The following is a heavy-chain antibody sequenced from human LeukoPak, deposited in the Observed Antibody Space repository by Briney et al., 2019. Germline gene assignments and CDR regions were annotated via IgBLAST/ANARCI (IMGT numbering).Heavy chain of an antibody. V-gene: IGHV1-18*01. Sequence: GASVKVSCEASGYAFSSYGFSWVRQAPGQGLEWMGWISGYNGNTDLAQKFQDRVTMTIDTSTNTADMELRSLRSDDTAVYYCARSRAADYWGQGTLVTVSS. J-gene: IGHJ4*02. CDR3: ARSRAADY. CDR1: GYAFSSYG. CDR2: ISGYNGNT. D-gene: IGHD6-13*01.